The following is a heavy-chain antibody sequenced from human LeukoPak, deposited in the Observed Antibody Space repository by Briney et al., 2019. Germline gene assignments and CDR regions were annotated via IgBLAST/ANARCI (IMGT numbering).Heavy chain of an antibody. D-gene: IGHD3-22*01. J-gene: IGHJ5*02. V-gene: IGHV4-59*01. Sequence: SETLSLTCTVSGGSISSYFWSWVRQSPGKGLEWIGFMHHSGSANSNPSLKSRVTISVDTSKNQFSLKLSSVTAADTAVYYCARVGDSSGYYLDWFDPWGQGTLVTVSS. CDR2: MHHSGSA. CDR3: ARVGDSSGYYLDWFDP. CDR1: GGSISSYF.